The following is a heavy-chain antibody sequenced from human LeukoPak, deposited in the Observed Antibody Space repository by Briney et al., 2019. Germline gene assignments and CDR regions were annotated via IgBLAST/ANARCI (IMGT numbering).Heavy chain of an antibody. Sequence: HSETLSLTCTVSGGSISRYYWSWIRQPAGKGLEWIGRIYTSGNTNYNPSLKSRVTMSVDTSKNQFSLKLSSVTAADTAVYYCARVPRIAILANYYYYMDVWGKGTTVTVSS. CDR2: IYTSGNT. J-gene: IGHJ6*03. V-gene: IGHV4-4*07. D-gene: IGHD3-3*01. CDR1: GGSISRYY. CDR3: ARVPRIAILANYYYYMDV.